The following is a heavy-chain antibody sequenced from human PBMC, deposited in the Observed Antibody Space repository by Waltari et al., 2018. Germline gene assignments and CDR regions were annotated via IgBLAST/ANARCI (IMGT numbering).Heavy chain of an antibody. D-gene: IGHD6-13*01. Sequence: EVQLVESGGGLVQPGGSLRLSCAASGFTFSSYWMSWVRQAQGKGLEWVVNRKQDGSEKYYVDSVKGRFTISRDNAKNSLYLQMNSLRAEDTAVYYCVSSQPFDYWGQGTLVTVSS. J-gene: IGHJ4*02. V-gene: IGHV3-7*01. CDR3: VSSQPFDY. CDR2: RKQDGSEK. CDR1: GFTFSSYW.